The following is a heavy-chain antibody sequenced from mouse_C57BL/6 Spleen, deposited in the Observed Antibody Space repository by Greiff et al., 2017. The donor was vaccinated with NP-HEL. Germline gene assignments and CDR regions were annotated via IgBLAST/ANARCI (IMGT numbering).Heavy chain of an antibody. CDR1: GYTFTDYY. J-gene: IGHJ2*01. D-gene: IGHD1-1*01. V-gene: IGHV1-26*01. CDR2: INPNNGGT. CDR3: ARKKYYGSGEDY. Sequence: EVQLQQSGPELVKPGASVKISCKASGYTFTDYYMNWVKQSHGKSLEWIGDINPNNGGTSYNQKFKGKATLTVDKSSSTAYMELRSLTSEDSAVYYCARKKYYGSGEDYWGQGTTLTVSS.